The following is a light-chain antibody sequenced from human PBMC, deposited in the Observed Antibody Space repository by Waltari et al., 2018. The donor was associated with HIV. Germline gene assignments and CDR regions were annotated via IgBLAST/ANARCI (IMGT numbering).Light chain of an antibody. V-gene: IGLV1-47*01. CDR3: ATWDDSLSALWV. J-gene: IGLJ3*02. CDR1: SSNIGSNY. CDR2: RNN. Sequence: QSVLTQPPSASGTPGQRVTISCSGNSSNIGSNYVYWYQQLPGTTPRLLIFRNNQIPPGGPDRFSGSKSGTSAALAISVLRSEDEADYFCATWDDSLSALWVFGGGTKLTVL.